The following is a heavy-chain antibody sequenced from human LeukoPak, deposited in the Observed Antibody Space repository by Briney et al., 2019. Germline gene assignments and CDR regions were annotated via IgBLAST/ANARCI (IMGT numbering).Heavy chain of an antibody. J-gene: IGHJ4*02. CDR3: AKGRSTNWGSDFDY. CDR1: GFNLDDYA. Sequence: QSGGSLRLSCAAYGFNLDDYAMHWVRQAPGKGLEWVSGISWDSGNTGYADSVKGRFTISRDSAKNSLYLQMNSLRAEHTALYYCAKGRSTNWGSDFDYWGQGTLVTVSS. D-gene: IGHD7-27*01. CDR2: ISWDSGNT. V-gene: IGHV3-9*01.